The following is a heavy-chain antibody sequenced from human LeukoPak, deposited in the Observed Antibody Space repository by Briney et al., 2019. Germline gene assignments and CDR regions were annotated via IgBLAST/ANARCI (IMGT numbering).Heavy chain of an antibody. CDR2: IYPGDSDT. D-gene: IGHD6-13*01. V-gene: IGHV5-51*01. Sequence: GESLKISCKGSGYSFTSYWIGWVRQMPGKGLEWMGNIYPGDSDTRYSPSFQGQVTISADKSISTAYLQWSSLKASDTAMHYCARGGGAAAGRIQGLGLHYYYGMDVWGQGTTVTVSS. J-gene: IGHJ6*02. CDR1: GYSFTSYW. CDR3: ARGGGAAAGRIQGLGLHYYYGMDV.